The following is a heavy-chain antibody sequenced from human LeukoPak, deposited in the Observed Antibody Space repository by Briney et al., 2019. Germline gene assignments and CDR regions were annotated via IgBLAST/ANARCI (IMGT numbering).Heavy chain of an antibody. CDR2: IWYDGSNK. V-gene: IGHV3-30*02. J-gene: IGHJ4*02. Sequence: GGSLRLSCAASGFTFSSYGMHWVRQAPGKGLEWVAVIWYDGSNKYYADSVKGRFTISRDNSKNTLYLQMNSLRAEDTAVYYCAKDEISLPTYYYDSSALGGYWGQGTLVTVSS. CDR1: GFTFSSYG. D-gene: IGHD3-22*01. CDR3: AKDEISLPTYYYDSSALGGY.